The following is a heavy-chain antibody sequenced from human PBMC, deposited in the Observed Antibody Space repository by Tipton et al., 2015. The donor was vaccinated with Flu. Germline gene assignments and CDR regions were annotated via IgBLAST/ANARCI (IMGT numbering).Heavy chain of an antibody. Sequence: TLSLTCTVSDYSISSGYYWGWIRQPPGKGLEWIGCISHSGRTYYNPSLKSRVTISVDKSRNQFSLKLTSATAADTAVYFCARDATISARRAWYFDLWGRGTLVSVSS. CDR2: ISHSGRT. D-gene: IGHD6-6*01. V-gene: IGHV4-38-2*02. CDR3: ARDATISARRAWYFDL. J-gene: IGHJ2*01. CDR1: DYSISSGYY.